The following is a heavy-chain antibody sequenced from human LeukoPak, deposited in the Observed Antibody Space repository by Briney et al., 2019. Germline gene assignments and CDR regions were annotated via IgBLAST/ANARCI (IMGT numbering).Heavy chain of an antibody. Sequence: SSETLSLTCTVSGGSISSGGYYWSWIRQHPGKGLEWIGNIYYSGSTYYNPSLKSRVTISIDTSKNQFSLKLSSVAAADTAVYYCARYAALRLNYDFLTGYFDYWGQGTLVTVSS. D-gene: IGHD3-9*01. V-gene: IGHV4-31*03. CDR2: IYYSGST. CDR1: GGSISSGGYY. CDR3: ARYAALRLNYDFLTGYFDY. J-gene: IGHJ4*02.